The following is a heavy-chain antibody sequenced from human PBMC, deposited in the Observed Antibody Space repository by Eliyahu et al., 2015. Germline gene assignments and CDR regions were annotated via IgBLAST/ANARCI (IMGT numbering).Heavy chain of an antibody. J-gene: IGHJ5*02. CDR3: ASAGKYSYP. V-gene: IGHV3-66*01. Sequence: EVQLVESGGGLVQPGGSLRLXCAASGFTVSINHMSWVRQAPGKGLEWVSGISNGGDTYYADSVKGRFTVSRDNSKNTLYLQMNSLRAEDTAVYYCASAGKYSYPWGQGALVTVSS. CDR1: GFTVSINH. CDR2: ISNGGDT. D-gene: IGHD5-18*01.